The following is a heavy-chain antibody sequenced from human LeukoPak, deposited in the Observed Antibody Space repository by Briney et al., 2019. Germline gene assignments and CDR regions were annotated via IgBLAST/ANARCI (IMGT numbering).Heavy chain of an antibody. CDR2: IYYSGST. V-gene: IGHV4-39*01. Sequence: SETLSLTCAVSGGSISSTSYYWAWIRQPPGKGLEWIGTIYYSGSTYHNPSLKSRVTLSVNKSRNQFSLRLSSVDATDTAVYYCAKAGVRYFDSSGLYAFDFWGQGTTVTVSS. CDR3: AKAGVRYFDSSGLYAFDF. D-gene: IGHD3-22*01. CDR1: GGSISSTSYY. J-gene: IGHJ3*01.